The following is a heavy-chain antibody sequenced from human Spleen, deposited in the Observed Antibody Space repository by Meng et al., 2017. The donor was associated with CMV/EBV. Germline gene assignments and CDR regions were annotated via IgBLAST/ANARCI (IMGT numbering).Heavy chain of an antibody. V-gene: IGHV4-4*07. J-gene: IGHJ2*01. D-gene: IGHD2-15*01. CDR2: IYTSGST. Sequence: QGSGQGLVNPSEPLSLPSPGPGGSISSYYWSWIRHPAGKGLEWIGRIYTSGSTNYNPSLKSRVTMSVDTSKNQFSLKLSSVTAADTAVYYCAGGRWYYFDLWGRGTLVTVSS. CDR1: GGSISSYY. CDR3: AGGRWYYFDL.